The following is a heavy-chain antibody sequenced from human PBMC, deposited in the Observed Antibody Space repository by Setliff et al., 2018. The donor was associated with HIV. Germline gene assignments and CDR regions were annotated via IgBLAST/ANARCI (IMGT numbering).Heavy chain of an antibody. CDR3: ARQPLYNDYDWRSYYFDY. D-gene: IGHD5-12*01. CDR2: MYHTGST. J-gene: IGHJ4*02. Sequence: SETLSLTCAVSGYSISSGCYWGWIRQPPGKGLEWIGSMYHTGSTYYGPSLNSRFTISVDTCKNQFSLKLRSVTAADTAVYYCARQPLYNDYDWRSYYFDYWGQGSLVTVSS. V-gene: IGHV4-38-2*01. CDR1: GYSISSGCY.